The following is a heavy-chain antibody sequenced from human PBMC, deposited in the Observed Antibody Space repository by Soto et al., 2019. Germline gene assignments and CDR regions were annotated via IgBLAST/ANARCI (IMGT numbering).Heavy chain of an antibody. CDR1: GYVFSSSF. J-gene: IGHJ6*02. V-gene: IGHV1-46*01. Sequence: ASVKVSCKASGYVFSSSFVHWVRQAPGQGLEWMAMINPTVGSTSYAHNFQGRIAVTRDTSTTTVYLDLSSLRSADTAIYYCAREVNTVIMPGDTEDYSGLDVWGQGTTVTVSS. D-gene: IGHD2-21*02. CDR2: INPTVGST. CDR3: AREVNTVIMPGDTEDYSGLDV.